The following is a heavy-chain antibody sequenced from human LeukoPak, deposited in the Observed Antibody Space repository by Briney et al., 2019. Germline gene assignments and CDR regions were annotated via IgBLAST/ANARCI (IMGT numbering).Heavy chain of an antibody. CDR3: ARGYRPPSSGFDY. J-gene: IGHJ4*02. CDR2: ISYSGNT. CDR1: GDSMRNYY. Sequence: PSETLPLTCTVFGDSMRNYYWSWIRQSPGKGLEWIGHISYSGNTNYNPSLKSRVTISIDTSRNQFSLNPYSVTASDTALYYCARGYRPPSSGFDYWGQGTPVTVSS. V-gene: IGHV4-59*08. D-gene: IGHD3-22*01.